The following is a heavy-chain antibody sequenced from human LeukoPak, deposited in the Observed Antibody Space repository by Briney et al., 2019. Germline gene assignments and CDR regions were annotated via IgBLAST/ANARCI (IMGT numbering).Heavy chain of an antibody. V-gene: IGHV1-69*13. CDR3: AYLGHYCTYGVCGDY. J-gene: IGHJ4*02. Sequence: GASVKVSCKASGGTFSSYAISWVRQAPGQGLEWMGGIIPIFGTANYAQKFQGRVTITADESTSTAYMELSSLRSEDTAVFYCAYLGHYCTYGVCGDYWGQGTLVTVSS. CDR1: GGTFSSYA. CDR2: IIPIFGTA. D-gene: IGHD2-8*01.